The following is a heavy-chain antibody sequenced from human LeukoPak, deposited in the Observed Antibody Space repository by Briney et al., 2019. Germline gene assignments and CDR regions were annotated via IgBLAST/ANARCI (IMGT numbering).Heavy chain of an antibody. CDR1: GFTFSSYS. CDR2: ISSSSSYI. V-gene: IGHV3-21*01. CDR3: ARGPGDAFDI. J-gene: IGHJ3*02. Sequence: GGSLRLSCAASGFTFSSYSMNWVRQAPGKGLEWVSSISSSSSYIYYADSVKGRFTISRDKAKNSLYLQMNSLRAEDTAVYYCARGPGDAFDIWGQGTMVTVSS.